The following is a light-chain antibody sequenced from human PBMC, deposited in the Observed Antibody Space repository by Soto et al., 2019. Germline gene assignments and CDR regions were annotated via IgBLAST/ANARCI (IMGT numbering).Light chain of an antibody. V-gene: IGLV2-14*03. CDR2: GVT. CDR3: SSFTSNRIYV. CDR1: HNDIGTYDY. Sequence: QSALTQPTSVSGSPGQSISISCTGNHNDIGTYDYVSWYQQHPGRAPRLLIHGVTTRASGISDRFSASKSGLTASLTISGLQPEDEADYYCSSFTSNRIYVFGPGTTLTVL. J-gene: IGLJ1*01.